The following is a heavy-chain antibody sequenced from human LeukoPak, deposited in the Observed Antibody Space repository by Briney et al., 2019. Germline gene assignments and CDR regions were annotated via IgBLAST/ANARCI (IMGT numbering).Heavy chain of an antibody. V-gene: IGHV3-20*04. Sequence: PGGSLRLSCAASGFTFDDYGMSWVRQAPGKGLEWVSGINWNGGSTVYADSVKGRFTISRDNAKNSLYLQMNSLRAEDTALYYCATSSGSYYKPLNYYYYYMDVWGKGTTVTVSS. CDR3: ATSSGSYYKPLNYYYYYMDV. J-gene: IGHJ6*03. CDR1: GFTFDDYG. D-gene: IGHD3-10*01. CDR2: INWNGGST.